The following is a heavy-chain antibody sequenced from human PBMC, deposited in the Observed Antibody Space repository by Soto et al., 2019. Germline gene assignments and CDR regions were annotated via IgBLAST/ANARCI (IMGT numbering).Heavy chain of an antibody. Sequence: SETLSLTCAVSGDSIIGIYHWGWIRQPPGKGLEWIGSIYYSGSTYYNPSLKSRVTISVDTSKNQFSLKLSSVTAADTAVYYCARLAARGNWFDPWGQGTLVTVSS. D-gene: IGHD6-13*01. J-gene: IGHJ5*02. CDR3: ARLAARGNWFDP. CDR1: GDSIIGIYH. CDR2: IYYSGST. V-gene: IGHV4-39*01.